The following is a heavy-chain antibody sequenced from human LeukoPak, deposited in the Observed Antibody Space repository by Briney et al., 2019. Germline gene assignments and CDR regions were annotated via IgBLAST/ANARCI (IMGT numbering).Heavy chain of an antibody. J-gene: IGHJ4*02. CDR1: GFTFRNHW. CDR2: IKEDGSEK. CDR3: VRWNSGWEFDY. V-gene: IGHV3-7*05. D-gene: IGHD6-19*01. Sequence: PGGSLRLSCAASGFTFRNHWMTWVRQAPGKGLQWVAHIKEDGSEKYYVDSVMGRFTISRDNAKTSLYLQMNSLRVEDTAVYYCVRWNSGWEFDYWGQGTLVSVSS.